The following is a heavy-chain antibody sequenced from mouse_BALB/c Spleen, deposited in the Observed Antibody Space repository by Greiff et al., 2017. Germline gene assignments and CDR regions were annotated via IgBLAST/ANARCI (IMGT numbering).Heavy chain of an antibody. CDR3: ARRGNYYGSSHYAMDY. V-gene: IGHV1-39*01. J-gene: IGHJ4*01. CDR2: IDPYYGGT. CDR1: GYSFTGYN. D-gene: IGHD1-1*01. Sequence: VQLKESGPELEKPGASVKISCKASGYSFTGYNMNWVKQSNGKSLEWIGNIDPYYGGTSYNQKFKGKATLTVDKSSSTAYMQLKSLTSEDSAVYYCARRGNYYGSSHYAMDYWGQGTSVTVSS.